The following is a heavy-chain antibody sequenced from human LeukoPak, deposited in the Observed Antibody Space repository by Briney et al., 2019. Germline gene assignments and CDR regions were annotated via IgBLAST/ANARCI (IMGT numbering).Heavy chain of an antibody. CDR3: AREFDGSASGAGY. J-gene: IGHJ4*02. Sequence: GRSLRLSCAASGFTFSSYGMHCVRQAPGKGLEWVAVIWYDGSNKYYADSVKGRFTVSRDNAKRSLYLQMNSLRADDTAVYYCAREFDGSASGAGYWGQGTLVTVSS. V-gene: IGHV3-33*01. CDR1: GFTFSSYG. D-gene: IGHD1-26*01. CDR2: IWYDGSNK.